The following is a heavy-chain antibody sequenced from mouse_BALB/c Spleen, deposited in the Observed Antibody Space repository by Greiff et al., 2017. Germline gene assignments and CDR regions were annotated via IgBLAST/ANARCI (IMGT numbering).Heavy chain of an antibody. CDR3: ARDGNYGGRYFDV. Sequence: LQESGAELAKPGASVKMSCKASGYTFTSYWMHWVKQRPGQGLEWIGYINPSTGYTEYNQKFKDKATLTADKSSSTAYMQLSSLTSEDSAVYYCARDGNYGGRYFDVWGAGTTVTVSS. CDR2: INPSTGYT. CDR1: GYTFTSYW. D-gene: IGHD2-1*01. J-gene: IGHJ1*01. V-gene: IGHV1-7*01.